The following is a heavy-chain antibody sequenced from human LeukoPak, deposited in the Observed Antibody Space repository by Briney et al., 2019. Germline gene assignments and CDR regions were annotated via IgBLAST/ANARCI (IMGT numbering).Heavy chain of an antibody. Sequence: ASVKVSRKASGYTFTSYDINWVRQATGQGLEWMGWMNPNSGNTGYAQKFQGRVTMTRNTSISTAYMELSSLRSEDTAVYYCARSARAYCGGDCYLFDYWGQGTLITVSS. CDR1: GYTFTSYD. V-gene: IGHV1-8*01. J-gene: IGHJ4*02. CDR3: ARSARAYCGGDCYLFDY. CDR2: MNPNSGNT. D-gene: IGHD2-21*02.